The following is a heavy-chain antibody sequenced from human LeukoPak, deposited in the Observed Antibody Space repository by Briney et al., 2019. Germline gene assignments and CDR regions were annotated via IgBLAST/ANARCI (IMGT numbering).Heavy chain of an antibody. CDR2: IILIFGTT. CDR1: GGTFNSYA. CDR3: ARESTVRGVTNDAFDI. J-gene: IGHJ3*02. D-gene: IGHD3-10*01. Sequence: ASVKVSCKASGGTFNSYAINWVRQAPGQGLEWMGVIILIFGTTNYAQKLQGRVTMTTDTSTSTAYMELRSLRSDDTAVYYCARESTVRGVTNDAFDIWGQGTMVTVSS. V-gene: IGHV1-69*05.